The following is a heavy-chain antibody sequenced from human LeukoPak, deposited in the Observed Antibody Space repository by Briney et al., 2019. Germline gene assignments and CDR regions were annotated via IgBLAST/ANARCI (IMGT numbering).Heavy chain of an antibody. V-gene: IGHV3-30*18. D-gene: IGHD6-19*01. CDR3: AKDGQYSGGWYEGHFDY. J-gene: IGHJ4*02. CDR2: ISSDGSNT. CDR1: GFTVSSNY. Sequence: PGGSLRLSCAASGFTVSSNYMSWVRQAPGKGLEWVGVISSDGSNTYYADSVKGRFTISRDNSKNTLYLQMNSLRAGDTAVYYCAKDGQYSGGWYEGHFDYWGQGTLVTVSS.